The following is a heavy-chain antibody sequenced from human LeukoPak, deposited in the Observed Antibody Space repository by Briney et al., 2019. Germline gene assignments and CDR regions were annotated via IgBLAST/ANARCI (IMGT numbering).Heavy chain of an antibody. J-gene: IGHJ4*02. V-gene: IGHV4-38-2*02. D-gene: IGHD1-26*01. CDR1: GYSISSGYY. Sequence: SETLSLTCTVSGYSISSGYYWGWIRQPPGKGLEWIGSIYYSGSTYYNPSLKSRVTISVDTSKNQFSLKLSSVTAADTAVYYCARHVIVGATTAFDYWGQGTLVTVSS. CDR3: ARHVIVGATTAFDY. CDR2: IYYSGST.